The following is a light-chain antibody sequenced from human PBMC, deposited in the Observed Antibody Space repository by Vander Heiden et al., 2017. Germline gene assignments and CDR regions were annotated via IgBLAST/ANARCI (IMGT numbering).Light chain of an antibody. Sequence: DIVMTQSPLSLTVTPGEPASISCRSSQSLLHTNGYNYLDLYLQKPGQSPQLLIHLASNRASGVPDRVSGSGSGTDFTLKISRVEAEDVGVYYCMQALQTPYTFGQGTKLEI. V-gene: IGKV2-28*01. CDR1: QSLLHTNGYNY. CDR3: MQALQTPYT. J-gene: IGKJ2*01. CDR2: LAS.